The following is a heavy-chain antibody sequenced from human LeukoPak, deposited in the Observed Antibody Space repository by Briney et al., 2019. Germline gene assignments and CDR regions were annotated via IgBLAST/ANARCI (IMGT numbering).Heavy chain of an antibody. D-gene: IGHD1-26*01. CDR2: FDPEDGET. CDR1: GYTLTELS. CDR3: ATEVKVWELDAFDI. J-gene: IGHJ3*02. V-gene: IGHV1-24*01. Sequence: ASVKVSCKVSGYTLTELSMHWVRQAPGKGLEWMGGFDPEDGETIYAQKFQGRVTMTEDTSTDTAYMELSSLRSEDTAVYYCATEVKVWELDAFDIWGQGTMVTVSS.